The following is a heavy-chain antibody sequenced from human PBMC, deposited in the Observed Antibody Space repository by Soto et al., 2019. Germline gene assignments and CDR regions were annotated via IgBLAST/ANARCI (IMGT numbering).Heavy chain of an antibody. D-gene: IGHD3-9*01. V-gene: IGHV1-3*01. CDR3: ARDRFLYYDILTGYSPMNNWFDP. CDR1: GYTFTSYA. CDR2: INAGNGNT. J-gene: IGHJ5*02. Sequence: ASVKVSCKASGYTFTSYAMHWVRQAPGQRLEWMGWINAGNGNTKYSQKFQGRVTITRDTSASTAYMELSSLRSEDTAVYYCARDRFLYYDILTGYSPMNNWFDPWGQGTLVTVSS.